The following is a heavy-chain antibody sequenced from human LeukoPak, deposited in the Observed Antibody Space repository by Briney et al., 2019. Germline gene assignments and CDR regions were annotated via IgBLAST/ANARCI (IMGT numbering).Heavy chain of an antibody. CDR1: GFTFSSYW. J-gene: IGHJ4*02. V-gene: IGHV3-7*01. CDR2: IKQDGSDK. Sequence: PGGSLRLSCVASGFTFSSYWMSWVRQAPGKGLEWVANIKQDGSDKYYVNSVKGRFTISRDNAKNSLYLQMNSLRAEDTAVYYCASGQNLGFWGQGTLVTVSS. D-gene: IGHD1-26*01. CDR3: ASGQNLGF.